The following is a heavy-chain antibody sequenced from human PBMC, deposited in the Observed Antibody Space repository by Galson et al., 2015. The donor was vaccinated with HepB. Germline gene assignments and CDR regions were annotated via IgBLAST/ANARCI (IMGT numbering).Heavy chain of an antibody. Sequence: SETLSLTCTVSGGSISSSSYYWGWIRQPPGKGLEWIGSIYYSGSTYYNPSLKSRVTVSVDTSKNQFSLKLSSVTAADTAVYYCARITYYDFWSGLMHPSIFDYWGQGTLVTVSS. J-gene: IGHJ4*02. CDR3: ARITYYDFWSGLMHPSIFDY. CDR1: GGSISSSSYY. CDR2: IYYSGST. V-gene: IGHV4-39*07. D-gene: IGHD3-3*01.